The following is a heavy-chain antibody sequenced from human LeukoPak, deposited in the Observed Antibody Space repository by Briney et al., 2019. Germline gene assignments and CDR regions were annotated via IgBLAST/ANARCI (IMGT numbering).Heavy chain of an antibody. Sequence: PGGSLRLSCAASGFTFSSYSMNWVRQAPGKGLEWVSSISSSSSYIYYADSVKGRFTISRDNAKNSLYLQMNSLRAEDTAVYYCARDSTPGWYPRYFDLWGRGTLVTVSS. CDR3: ARDSTPGWYPRYFDL. D-gene: IGHD6-19*01. CDR2: ISSSSSYI. J-gene: IGHJ2*01. V-gene: IGHV3-21*01. CDR1: GFTFSSYS.